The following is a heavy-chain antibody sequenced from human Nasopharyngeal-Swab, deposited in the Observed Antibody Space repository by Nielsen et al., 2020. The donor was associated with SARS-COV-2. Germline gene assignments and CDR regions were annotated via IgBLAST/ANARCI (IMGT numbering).Heavy chain of an antibody. CDR3: ARDSKPGGGYYSLYYYNYYGMDV. J-gene: IGHJ6*02. D-gene: IGHD3-22*01. CDR2: IKKDGSEK. V-gene: IGHV3-7*01. Sequence: VRQAPGKGLEWVANIKKDGSEKYYVDSVKGRFTISRDNAKNSLYLQMNSLRAEDTAVYYCARDSKPGGGYYSLYYYNYYGMDVWGQGTTVTVSS.